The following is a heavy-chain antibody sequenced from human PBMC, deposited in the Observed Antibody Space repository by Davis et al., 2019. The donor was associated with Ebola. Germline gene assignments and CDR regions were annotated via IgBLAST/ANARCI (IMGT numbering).Heavy chain of an antibody. CDR3: ARDRGRGSLTQYYFDY. D-gene: IGHD3-16*01. Sequence: SETLSLTCTVSGGSISSGGYYWSWIRQHPGKGLEWIGYIYYSGSTYYNPSLKSRVTISVDTSKNQFSLKLSSVTAADTAVYYCARDRGRGSLTQYYFDYWGQGTLVTVSS. CDR2: IYYSGST. CDR1: GGSISSGGYY. V-gene: IGHV4-31*03. J-gene: IGHJ4*02.